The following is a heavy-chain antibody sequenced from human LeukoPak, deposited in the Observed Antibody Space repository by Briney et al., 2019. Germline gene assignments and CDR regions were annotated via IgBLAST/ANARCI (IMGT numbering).Heavy chain of an antibody. D-gene: IGHD1-7*01. CDR2: ISKDGSDK. CDR1: GFTFSDYA. CDR3: ARDYWWNYDY. J-gene: IGHJ4*02. V-gene: IGHV3-30-3*01. Sequence: GGPLRLSCAASGFTFSDYAMHWVRQAPGKGQEWVAVISKDGSDKYYPGSVRGRFTISRDNSKNTIYLQMDSLRAEDTAIYYCARDYWWNYDYWGQGTLVTVSS.